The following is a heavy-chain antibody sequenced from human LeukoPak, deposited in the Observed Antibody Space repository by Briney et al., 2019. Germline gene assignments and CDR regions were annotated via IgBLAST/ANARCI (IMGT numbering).Heavy chain of an antibody. CDR2: ISYDGSDK. J-gene: IGHJ4*02. D-gene: IGHD4-17*01. Sequence: GRSLRLSCAASGFTFSSSDIHWVRQAPGKGLEWVAFISYDGSDKYYAESVKGRFTVSRDNSKNTLYLQMNSLRAEDTAVYYCARGTDYDLSGDYWGQGTLVTVSS. V-gene: IGHV3-30*03. CDR3: ARGTDYDLSGDY. CDR1: GFTFSSSD.